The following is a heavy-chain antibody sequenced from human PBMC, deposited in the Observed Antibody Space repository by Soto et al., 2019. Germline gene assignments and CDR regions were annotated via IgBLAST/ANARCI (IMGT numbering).Heavy chain of an antibody. J-gene: IGHJ4*02. V-gene: IGHV1-24*01. CDR2: FDPEDGET. Sequence: ASVKVSCKVSGYTLTELSMHWVRQAPGKGLEWMGGFDPEDGETIYAQKFQGRVTMTEDTSTDTAYMELSSLRSEDTAVYYCAIRPPVFYYDSSGYIDYWGQGTLVTVSS. D-gene: IGHD3-22*01. CDR3: AIRPPVFYYDSSGYIDY. CDR1: GYTLTELS.